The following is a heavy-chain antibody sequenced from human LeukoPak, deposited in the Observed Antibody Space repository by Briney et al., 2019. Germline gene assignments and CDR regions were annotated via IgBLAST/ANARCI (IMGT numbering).Heavy chain of an antibody. Sequence: PSETLSLTCTVSGGSISSYYWSWIRQPPGKGLEWIGYIYYSGSTNYNPSLKSRVTISVDTSKNQFSLKLSSVAAADTAVYHCARGPFWSGYPDYWGQGTLVTVSS. CDR2: IYYSGST. D-gene: IGHD3-3*01. CDR1: GGSISSYY. V-gene: IGHV4-59*01. CDR3: ARGPFWSGYPDY. J-gene: IGHJ4*02.